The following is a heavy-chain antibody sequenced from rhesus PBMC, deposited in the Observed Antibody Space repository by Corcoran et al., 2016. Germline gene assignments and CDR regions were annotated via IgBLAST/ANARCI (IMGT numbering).Heavy chain of an antibody. Sequence: EVQLVETGGGLVQPGGSLKLSCAASGFTFSSYGMSWVRQAPGKGLEWVSDMKSGEGSTYYADSVKGRFTISRDNSKNTLSLQMNSLRAEDTAVYYCAKTPSYYNIWTPFDYWGQGVLVTVSS. CDR1: GFTFSSYG. J-gene: IGHJ4*01. D-gene: IGHD3-3*01. CDR3: AKTPSYYNIWTPFDY. V-gene: IGHV3S5*01. CDR2: MKSGEGST.